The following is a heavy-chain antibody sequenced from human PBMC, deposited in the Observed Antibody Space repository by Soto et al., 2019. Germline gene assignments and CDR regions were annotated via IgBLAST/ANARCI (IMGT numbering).Heavy chain of an antibody. CDR2: IYYSGST. Sequence: TSETLSLTCTVSGGSISNYYWSWIRQPPGKGLEWIGYIYYSGSTNYNPSLKSRGTISVDTSKNQFSLKLSSVTAADTAVYYCARSMMRQFDCWGQGTMVT. CDR1: GGSISNYY. D-gene: IGHD3-16*01. CDR3: ARSMMRQFDC. J-gene: IGHJ4*02. V-gene: IGHV4-59*01.